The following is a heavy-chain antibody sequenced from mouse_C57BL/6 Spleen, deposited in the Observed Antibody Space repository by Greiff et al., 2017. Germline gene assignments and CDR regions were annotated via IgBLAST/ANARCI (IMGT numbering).Heavy chain of an antibody. Sequence: EVMLVESEGGLVQPGSSLKLSCTASGFTFSDYYMAWVRQVPAKGLEWVANINYDGSSTYYLASLKSRFLISRDNAKNMLYLQMSSLKSEDTATYYCARGGNYDAMDDGGQGTSVTVSS. CDR2: INYDGSST. CDR1: GFTFSDYY. J-gene: IGHJ4*01. CDR3: ARGGNYDAMDD. D-gene: IGHD2-1*01. V-gene: IGHV5-16*01.